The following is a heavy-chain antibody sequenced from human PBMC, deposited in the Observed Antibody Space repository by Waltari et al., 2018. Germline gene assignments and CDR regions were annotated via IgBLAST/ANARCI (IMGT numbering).Heavy chain of an antibody. Sequence: QVQLQQWGAGLLKPSETLSLTCAVYGGSFSGYYWSWIRQPPGKGLEWIGEINHSGSTNYNPSPKSRVTISVDTSKNQFSLKLSSVTAADTAVYYCARVAYYYDSSGYYRGLSGYYFDYWGQGTLVTVSS. D-gene: IGHD3-22*01. CDR2: INHSGST. CDR3: ARVAYYYDSSGYYRGLSGYYFDY. J-gene: IGHJ4*02. V-gene: IGHV4-34*01. CDR1: GGSFSGYY.